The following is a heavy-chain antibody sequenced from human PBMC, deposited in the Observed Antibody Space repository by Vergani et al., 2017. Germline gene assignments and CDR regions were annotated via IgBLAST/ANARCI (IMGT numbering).Heavy chain of an antibody. J-gene: IGHJ4*02. D-gene: IGHD3-22*01. CDR1: GGTFSSYA. V-gene: IGHV1-69*01. CDR3: ARDSVNSSGYYY. Sequence: QVQLVQSGAEVKKPGSSVKVSCKASGGTFSSYAISWVRQATGQGLEWMGGIIPIFGTANYAQKFQGRVTITADESTSTAYMELSSLRSGDTAVYYCARDSVNSSGYYYWGQGTLVTVSS. CDR2: IIPIFGTA.